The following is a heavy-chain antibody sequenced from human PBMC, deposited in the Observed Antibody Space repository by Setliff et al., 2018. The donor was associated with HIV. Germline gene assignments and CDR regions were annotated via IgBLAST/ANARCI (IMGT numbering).Heavy chain of an antibody. D-gene: IGHD3-22*01. CDR3: ARLRITMIMMLNYFDY. CDR1: GDSISSYF. CDR2: LYTTGST. V-gene: IGHV4-4*07. Sequence: SETLSLTCTVSGDSISSYFWSWIRQSAEKGLEWIGRLYTTGSTNYNPSFKSRVTMSMDTAKNQFSLKLSSVTAADTAVYFCARLRITMIMMLNYFDYWGQGTLVTVSS. J-gene: IGHJ4*02.